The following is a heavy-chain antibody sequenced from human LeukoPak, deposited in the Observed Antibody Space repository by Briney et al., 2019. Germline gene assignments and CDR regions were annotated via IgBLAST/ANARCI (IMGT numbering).Heavy chain of an antibody. CDR2: IYGGGST. J-gene: IGHJ4*02. CDR3: AKMPVSYSSGWTNFDY. D-gene: IGHD6-19*01. CDR1: GFTVSSNY. Sequence: GGSLRLSCAASGFTVSSNYMGWVRQAPGKGLEWVSFIYGGGSTYYADSVKGRFIISRDNSKNTLYLQMNSLRAGDTAVYFCAKMPVSYSSGWTNFDYWGQGTLVTVSS. V-gene: IGHV3-66*01.